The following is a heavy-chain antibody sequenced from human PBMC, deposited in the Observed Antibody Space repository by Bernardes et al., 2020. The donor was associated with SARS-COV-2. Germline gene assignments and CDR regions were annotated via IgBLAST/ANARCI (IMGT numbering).Heavy chain of an antibody. CDR3: ARDGYSYGLYGMDV. CDR1: GFTFSNYA. Sequence: GGSLRLSCSASGFTFSNYAMHWVRQATGKGLEWVSAIGTAGDTYYPGSVKGRFTISRENAKNSLYLQMNSLRAGDTAVYYCARDGYSYGLYGMDVWGQGTTVTVSS. D-gene: IGHD5-18*01. J-gene: IGHJ6*02. CDR2: IGTAGDT. V-gene: IGHV3-13*01.